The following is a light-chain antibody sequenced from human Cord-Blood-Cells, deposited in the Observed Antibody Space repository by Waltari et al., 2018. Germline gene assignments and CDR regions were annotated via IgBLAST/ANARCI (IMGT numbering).Light chain of an antibody. CDR3: QQYNSYLYS. CDR2: KAS. J-gene: IGKJ2*03. V-gene: IGKV1-5*03. Sequence: DRVTITCRASQSISSWLAWYQQKPGKAPKLLIYKASSLESGVQSRFSGSGSGTEFTLTISSLQPDDFATYYCQQYNSYLYSFGQGTKLEIK. CDR1: QSISSW.